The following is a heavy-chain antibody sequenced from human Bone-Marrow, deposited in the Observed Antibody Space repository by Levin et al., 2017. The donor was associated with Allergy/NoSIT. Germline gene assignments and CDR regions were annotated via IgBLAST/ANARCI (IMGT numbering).Heavy chain of an antibody. Sequence: GGSLRLSCAASGFTFSDYYMSWIRQAPGKGLEWVSYISSSGSTIYYADSVKGRFTISRDNAKNSLYLQMNSLRAEDTAVYYCARDRFHSSSLNAFDIWGQGTMVTVSS. J-gene: IGHJ3*02. D-gene: IGHD6-6*01. CDR2: ISSSGSTI. CDR1: GFTFSDYY. V-gene: IGHV3-11*01. CDR3: ARDRFHSSSLNAFDI.